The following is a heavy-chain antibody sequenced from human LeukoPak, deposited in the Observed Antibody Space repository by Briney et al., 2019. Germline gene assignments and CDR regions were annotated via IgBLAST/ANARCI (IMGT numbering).Heavy chain of an antibody. Sequence: PGGSLRLSCAASGFTFSNYWMNWVRQAPGKGLEWVANIKEDGSEKYYVDSVKGRFTISRDNAKNSLCLQMNSLRAEDTAVYYCAKPPPGAEITMVRGEPTPPESYYFDYWGQGTLVTVSS. V-gene: IGHV3-7*05. J-gene: IGHJ4*02. CDR2: IKEDGSEK. CDR3: AKPPPGAEITMVRGEPTPPESYYFDY. CDR1: GFTFSNYW. D-gene: IGHD3-10*01.